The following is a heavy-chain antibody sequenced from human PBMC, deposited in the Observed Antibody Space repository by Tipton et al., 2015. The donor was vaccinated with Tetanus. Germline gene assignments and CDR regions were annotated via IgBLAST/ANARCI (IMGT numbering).Heavy chain of an antibody. Sequence: QLVQSGGEVKKPGESLKISCKGSGYIFNNYWIGWVRQKPGKDLEWMGIIYPGDSDTRYSPSFQGQVTISVDKSINTAYLQWSSLKASDTSMFYCARAHCTDGVCKFDFWGQGALVTVAS. CDR1: GYIFNNYW. D-gene: IGHD2-8*01. J-gene: IGHJ4*02. CDR2: IYPGDSDT. CDR3: ARAHCTDGVCKFDF. V-gene: IGHV5-51*01.